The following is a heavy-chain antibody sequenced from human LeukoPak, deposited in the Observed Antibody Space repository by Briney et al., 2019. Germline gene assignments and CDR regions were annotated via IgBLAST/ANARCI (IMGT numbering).Heavy chain of an antibody. CDR3: ARRYRGYYYYYMDV. V-gene: IGHV4-34*01. J-gene: IGHJ6*03. CDR2: INHSGST. CDR1: VGSFSGYY. D-gene: IGHD3-10*01. Sequence: PSETLSLTCAVYVGSFSGYYWSWIRQPPGKGLEWIGEINHSGSTNYNSSLKSRVTISVDTSKNQFSLKLSSVTAADTAVYYCARRYRGYYYYYMDVWGKGTTVTVSS.